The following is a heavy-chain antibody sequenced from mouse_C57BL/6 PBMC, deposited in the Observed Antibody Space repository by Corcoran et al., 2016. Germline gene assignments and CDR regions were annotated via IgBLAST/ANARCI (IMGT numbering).Heavy chain of an antibody. Sequence: EVQLQQSGPELVKPGASVKISCKASGYSFTGYYMHWVKQSHGKSLEWIGHINPYNGATSYNQKFKGKATLTVDKSSSTAYMQLHSLTSEDSAVYYCARSVFANWYLDYWGQGTSLTVSS. J-gene: IGHJ4*01. CDR1: GYSFTGYY. CDR2: INPYNGAT. V-gene: IGHV1-26*01. D-gene: IGHD1-1*02. CDR3: ARSVFANWYLDY.